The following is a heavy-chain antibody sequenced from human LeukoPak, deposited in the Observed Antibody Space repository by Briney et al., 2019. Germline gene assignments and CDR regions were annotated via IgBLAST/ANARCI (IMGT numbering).Heavy chain of an antibody. V-gene: IGHV3-21*05. D-gene: IGHD2-15*01. J-gene: IGHJ6*02. Sequence: PGGSLRLSCAAPAFTFSTSTMNWVRQAPGKGLEWVSYISSSSSYTNYADSVKGRFTISRDNAKNSLYLQMNSLRAEDTAVYYCASATGMDVWGQGTTVTVSS. CDR3: ASATGMDV. CDR1: AFTFSTST. CDR2: ISSSSSYT.